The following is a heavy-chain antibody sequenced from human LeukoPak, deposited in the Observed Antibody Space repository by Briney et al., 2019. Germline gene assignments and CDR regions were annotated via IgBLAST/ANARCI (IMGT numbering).Heavy chain of an antibody. Sequence: AGGSLRLSCAASGFTFSSYGMHWVRQAPGKGLEWVAVISYDGSNKYYADSVKGRFTISRDNSKNTLYLQMNSLRAEDTAVYYCAKGYGDGTDYWGQGTLVTVSS. CDR3: AKGYGDGTDY. V-gene: IGHV3-30*18. CDR2: ISYDGSNK. D-gene: IGHD4-17*01. CDR1: GFTFSSYG. J-gene: IGHJ4*02.